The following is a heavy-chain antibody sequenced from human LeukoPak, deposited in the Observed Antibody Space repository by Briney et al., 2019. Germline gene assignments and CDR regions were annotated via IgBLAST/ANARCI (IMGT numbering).Heavy chain of an antibody. CDR3: ARVDYYSSGDSDY. CDR1: GGTFSSYA. D-gene: IGHD3-10*01. CDR2: IIPIFGTA. Sequence: SVKVSCKASGGTFSSYAISWVRQAPGQGREWMGGIIPIFGTANYAQKFQGRVTITADESTSTAYMELSSLRSEDTAVYYCARVDYYSSGDSDYWGQGTLVTVSS. J-gene: IGHJ4*02. V-gene: IGHV1-69*13.